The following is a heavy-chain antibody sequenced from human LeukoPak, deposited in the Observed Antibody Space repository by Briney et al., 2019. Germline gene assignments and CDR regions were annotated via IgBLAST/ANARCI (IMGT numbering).Heavy chain of an antibody. CDR1: GFTLGSHD. CDR2: VSSGFHA. D-gene: IGHD5-18*01. J-gene: IGHJ4*02. Sequence: GGSLRLSCTASGFTLGSHDMHWVRQIPGQGLGWVAAVSSGFHAFFADSVQGRFIVSREDARNSLYLQMNSLRAGDTAVYYCVREARGYHYTYFDYWGQGTLVTVSS. CDR3: VREARGYHYTYFDY. V-gene: IGHV3-13*01.